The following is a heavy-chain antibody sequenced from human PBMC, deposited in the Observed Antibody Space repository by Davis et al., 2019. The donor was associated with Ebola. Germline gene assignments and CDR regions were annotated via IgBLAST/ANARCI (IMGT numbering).Heavy chain of an antibody. J-gene: IGHJ6*02. CDR2: INPDTGDT. CDR3: ASGTGRGGLDV. V-gene: IGHV1-2*02. Sequence: AASVKVSCKASGNTFTGYYIHWVRQAPGQGLEWMGWINPDTGDTNFAQKFVGRVTMTRDSSISTAYMELRSLRSDDTAVYYCASGTGRGGLDVWGQGTTGIVSS. D-gene: IGHD3/OR15-3a*01. CDR1: GNTFTGYY.